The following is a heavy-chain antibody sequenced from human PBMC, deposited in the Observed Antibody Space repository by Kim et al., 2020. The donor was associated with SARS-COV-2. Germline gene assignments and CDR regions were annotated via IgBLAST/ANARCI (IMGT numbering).Heavy chain of an antibody. J-gene: IGHJ6*02. V-gene: IGHV3-21*01. CDR1: GFTFSSYS. CDR2: ISSSSSYI. D-gene: IGHD4-17*01. CDR3: ARDLYDYGDPGYYGMDV. Sequence: GGSLRLSCAASGFTFSSYSMNWVRQAPGKVLEWVSSISSSSSYIYYADSVKGRFTISRDNAKNSLYLQMNSLRAEDTAVYYCARDLYDYGDPGYYGMDVWGQGTTVTVSS.